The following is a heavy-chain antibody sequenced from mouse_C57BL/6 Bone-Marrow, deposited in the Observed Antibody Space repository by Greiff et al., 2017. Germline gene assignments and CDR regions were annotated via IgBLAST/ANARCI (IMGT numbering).Heavy chain of an antibody. Sequence: EVKLVESGPVLVKPGASVKMSCKASGYTFTDYYMNWVKQSHGKSLEWIGVINPYNGGTSYNQKFKGKATLTVDKSSSTAYMELNSLTSEDSAVYYCAREGNYYGSSYGFAYWGQGTLVTVSA. J-gene: IGHJ3*01. CDR1: GYTFTDYY. CDR2: INPYNGGT. CDR3: AREGNYYGSSYGFAY. V-gene: IGHV1-19*01. D-gene: IGHD1-1*01.